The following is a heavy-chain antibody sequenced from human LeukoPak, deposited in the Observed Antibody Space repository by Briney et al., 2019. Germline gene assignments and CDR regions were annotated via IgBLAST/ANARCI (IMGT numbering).Heavy chain of an antibody. Sequence: GASVRVSCKPSGYTFTGYYIHWVRQAPGQRLEWLGWISPNTGATMFAHKLQDRVSMTRDTSIDTAYLELTSLTADDTALYYCARDRVGSGWPRPFYFEFWGQGTLVTVSS. J-gene: IGHJ4*02. CDR2: ISPNTGAT. CDR3: ARDRVGSGWPRPFYFEF. V-gene: IGHV1-2*02. D-gene: IGHD6-19*01. CDR1: GYTFTGYY.